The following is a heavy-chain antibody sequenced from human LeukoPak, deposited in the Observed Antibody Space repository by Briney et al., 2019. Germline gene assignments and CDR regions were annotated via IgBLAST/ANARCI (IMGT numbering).Heavy chain of an antibody. CDR1: GGSFSDYY. CDR2: INHSGST. CDR3: AVAYYYNNLDV. J-gene: IGHJ6*02. D-gene: IGHD5-12*01. V-gene: IGHV4-34*01. Sequence: SETLSLTCAVYGGSFSDYYWSWIRQPPGKGLEWIGEINHSGSTNYNPSLKSRITISVDTSKNHFSLRLSSVTAADTAVYYCAVAYYYNNLDVWGQGTTVTVSS.